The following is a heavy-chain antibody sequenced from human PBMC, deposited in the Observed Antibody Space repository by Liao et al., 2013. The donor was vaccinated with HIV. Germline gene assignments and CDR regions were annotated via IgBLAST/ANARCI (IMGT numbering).Heavy chain of an antibody. CDR2: ISYSGST. Sequence: QVQLQPWGARLLKPSETLSRTCAVYGGSVSSYHWSWIRQPPGKGLEWIGYISYSGSTSYNPSLKSRLTISVDTSKNQFSLKLSSVTAADTAVYYCARATVTTDPFDYWGQGTLVTVSS. CDR3: ARATVTTDPFDY. V-gene: IGHV4-34*11. J-gene: IGHJ4*02. D-gene: IGHD4-17*01. CDR1: GGSVSSYH.